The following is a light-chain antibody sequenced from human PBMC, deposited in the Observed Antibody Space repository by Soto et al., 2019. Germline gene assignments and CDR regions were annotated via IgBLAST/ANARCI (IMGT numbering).Light chain of an antibody. CDR3: QEYNNWPPT. CDR2: GAS. V-gene: IGKV3-15*01. CDR1: QSVSSN. J-gene: IGKJ1*01. Sequence: EIVMTQSPATLSVSPGERATLSCRASQSVSSNLAWYQPKPGQAPRLLIYGASTRATGIPARFSGSGSGTEFTLTISSLQSEDFAVYYWQEYNNWPPTLVQGTKVDIK.